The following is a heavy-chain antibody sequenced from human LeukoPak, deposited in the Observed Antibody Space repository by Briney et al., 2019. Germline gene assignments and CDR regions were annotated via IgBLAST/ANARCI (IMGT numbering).Heavy chain of an antibody. Sequence: GGSLRLSCAASGFTFSTYGMHWVRQAPGKGLEWVAVIWFDGSNKYYANSVRGRFTISRDNSKNTFFLQMNSLRAEDTAVYYCARDGGTIATRYFFDYWGQGTLVTVSS. J-gene: IGHJ4*02. CDR2: IWFDGSNK. V-gene: IGHV3-33*01. D-gene: IGHD6-13*01. CDR1: GFTFSTYG. CDR3: ARDGGTIATRYFFDY.